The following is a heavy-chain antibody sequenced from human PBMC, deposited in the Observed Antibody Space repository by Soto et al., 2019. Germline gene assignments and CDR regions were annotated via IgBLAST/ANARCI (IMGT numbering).Heavy chain of an antibody. CDR2: ISGGGGSS. D-gene: IGHD2-8*01. Sequence: EVQLLESGGGLVQPGGSLRLSCAAAGFTLSNYAISWVRQAPGNGLEWVSGISGGGGSSYYEDSVKGRFTSTTDNSKRRLQLHMTSLRAEEKAVHYCADNGGGERHQSFLYRGQGTLVLVSS. J-gene: IGHJ1*01. V-gene: IGHV3-23*02. CDR1: GFTLSNYA. CDR3: ADNGGGERHQSFLY.